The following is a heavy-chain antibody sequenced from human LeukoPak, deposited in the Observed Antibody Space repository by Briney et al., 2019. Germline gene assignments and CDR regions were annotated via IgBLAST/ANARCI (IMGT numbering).Heavy chain of an antibody. J-gene: IGHJ4*02. V-gene: IGHV3-11*01. CDR2: ISSSGSTI. Sequence: PGGSLRLSCAASGFTFSDYYMSWIRQAPGKGLEWVSYISSSGSTICYADSVKGRFTISRDNAKNSLYLQMNSLRAEDTAVYYCARDRLRGLALVDYWGQGTLVTVSS. CDR1: GFTFSDYY. CDR3: ARDRLRGLALVDY. D-gene: IGHD3-3*01.